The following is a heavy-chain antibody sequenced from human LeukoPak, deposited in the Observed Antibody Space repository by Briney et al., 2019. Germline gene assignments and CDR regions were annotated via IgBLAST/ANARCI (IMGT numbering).Heavy chain of an antibody. CDR1: GDSVSRDGPA. J-gene: IGHJ6*02. CDR2: TYRTSKWYT. Sequence: SQTLSLTCAISGDSVSRDGPAWNWIRQSPSRGLEWLGRTYRTSKWYTNYAESVRSRIVVNPDTSKNQFSLQLNSVTPEDTAVYYCARGMRDYYRMDVWGQGTTVTVSS. CDR3: ARGMRDYYRMDV. V-gene: IGHV6-1*01.